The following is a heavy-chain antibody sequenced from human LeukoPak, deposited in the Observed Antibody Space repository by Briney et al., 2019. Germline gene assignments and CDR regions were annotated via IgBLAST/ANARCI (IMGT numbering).Heavy chain of an antibody. CDR2: INHSGST. Sequence: SETLSLTCAVYGGSFSVYYWSWIRQPPGEGLEWIGEINHSGSTNYNPSLKSRVTISVDTSKNQFSLKLSSVTAADTAVYYCASQDDYVWGSYRSHYYYYMDVWGKGTTVTISS. CDR3: ASQDDYVWGSYRSHYYYYMDV. J-gene: IGHJ6*03. CDR1: GGSFSVYY. D-gene: IGHD3-16*02. V-gene: IGHV4-34*01.